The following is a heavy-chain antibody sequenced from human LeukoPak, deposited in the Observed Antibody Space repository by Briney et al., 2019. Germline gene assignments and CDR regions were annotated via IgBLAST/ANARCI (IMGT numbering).Heavy chain of an antibody. D-gene: IGHD2/OR15-2a*01. V-gene: IGHV4-59*11. CDR2: IYYSGST. CDR1: GGSISSHY. J-gene: IGHJ5*02. CDR3: AKNIGRGGFDP. Sequence: SETLSLTCTVSGGSISSHYWSWIRQPPGKGLEWIGYIYYSGSTNYNPSLKSRVTISGDTSKNQFSLKLNSVTAADTAVYYCAKNIGRGGFDPWGQGTLVTVSS.